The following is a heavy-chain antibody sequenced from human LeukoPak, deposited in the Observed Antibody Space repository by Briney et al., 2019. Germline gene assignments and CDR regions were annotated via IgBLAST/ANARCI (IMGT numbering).Heavy chain of an antibody. CDR2: INPNSGGT. V-gene: IGHV1-2*02. CDR3: AASIVVVPAATGYYYGMDV. D-gene: IGHD2-2*01. J-gene: IGHJ6*02. Sequence: ASVKVSCKASGYTFTGYYMHWVRQAPGQGLEWMGWINPNSGGTIYAQKFQGRVTMTEDTSTGTAYMELSSLRSEDTAVYYCAASIVVVPAATGYYYGMDVWGQGTTVTVSS. CDR1: GYTFTGYY.